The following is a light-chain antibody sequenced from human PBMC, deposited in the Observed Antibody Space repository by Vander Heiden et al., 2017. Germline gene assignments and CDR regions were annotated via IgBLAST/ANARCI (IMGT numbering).Light chain of an antibody. CDR1: SSHVGGYNY. CDR3: SSYTSSSTLGV. CDR2: DVS. V-gene: IGLV2-14*01. J-gene: IGLJ2*01. Sequence: QSALTQPASVPGSPGQSITISCTGTSSHVGGYNYVSWYQQHPGKAPKLMIYDVSNRPSGVSNRFSGSKSGNTASLTISGLQAEDEADYYCSSYTSSSTLGVFGGGTKLTVL.